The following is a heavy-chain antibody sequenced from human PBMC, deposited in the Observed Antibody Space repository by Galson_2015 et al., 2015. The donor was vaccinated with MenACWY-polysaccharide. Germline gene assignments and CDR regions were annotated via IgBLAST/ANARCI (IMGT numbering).Heavy chain of an antibody. Sequence: SLRLSCAASGFTFSSYWMNWVRQAPGKGLEWVANIKKDGSEKYCVDSVKGRFTISRDNARISLYLQMKGLRAEDTAVYYCARGHYGMDVWGQGTTVTVS. CDR2: IKKDGSEK. CDR3: ARGHYGMDV. V-gene: IGHV3-7*01. J-gene: IGHJ6*02. CDR1: GFTFSSYW.